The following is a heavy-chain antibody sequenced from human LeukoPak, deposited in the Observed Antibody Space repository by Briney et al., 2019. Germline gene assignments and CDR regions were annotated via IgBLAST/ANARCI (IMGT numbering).Heavy chain of an antibody. J-gene: IGHJ5*02. CDR2: MNPNSGNT. CDR3: ARALPHRRLMDTTMEQHWFDP. CDR1: GYTFTSYD. V-gene: IGHV1-8*01. Sequence: VASVKVSCKASGYTFTSYDINWVRQATGQGLEWMGWMNPNSGNTGYAQKFQGRVTMTRDMSTSTVYMELSSLRSEDTAVYYCARALPHRRLMDTTMEQHWFDPWGQGTLVTVSS. D-gene: IGHD5-18*01.